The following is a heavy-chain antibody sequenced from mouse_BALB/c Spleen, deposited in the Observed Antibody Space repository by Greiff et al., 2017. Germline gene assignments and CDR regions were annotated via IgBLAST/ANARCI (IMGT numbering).Heavy chain of an antibody. CDR2: ISSGGSYT. D-gene: IGHD1-1*01. V-gene: IGHV5-6*01. Sequence: DVHLVESGGDLVKPGGSLKLSCAASGFTFSSYGMSWVRQTPDKRLEWVATISSGGSYTYYPDSVKGRFTISRDNAKNTLYLQMSSLKSEDTAMYYCARQGFYYGSSFYAMDYWGQGTSVTVSS. CDR1: GFTFSSYG. J-gene: IGHJ4*01. CDR3: ARQGFYYGSSFYAMDY.